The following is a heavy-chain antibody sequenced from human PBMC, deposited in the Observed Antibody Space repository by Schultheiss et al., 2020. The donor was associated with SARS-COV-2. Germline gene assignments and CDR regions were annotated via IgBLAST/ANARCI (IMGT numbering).Heavy chain of an antibody. Sequence: GESLKISCAASGFTFSSYAMSWVRQAPGKGLEWVSAISGSGGSTYYVDSVKGRFTISRDNSKNTLYLQMNSLRAEDTAVYYCAKYEIQTAGTRFYAMDVWGQGTTVTVSS. CDR2: ISGSGGST. J-gene: IGHJ6*02. V-gene: IGHV3-23*01. CDR1: GFTFSSYA. CDR3: AKYEIQTAGTRFYAMDV. D-gene: IGHD6-19*01.